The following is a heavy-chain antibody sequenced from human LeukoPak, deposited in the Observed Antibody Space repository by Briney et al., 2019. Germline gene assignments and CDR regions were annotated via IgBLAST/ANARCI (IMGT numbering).Heavy chain of an antibody. D-gene: IGHD1-26*01. CDR1: GYTFTSYY. CDR2: INPSGGRT. J-gene: IGHJ4*02. Sequence: ASVKVSCKASGYTFTSYYMHWVRQAPGQGLEWMGIINPSGGRTSYAQKFQGRVTMTRATSTSTVYMELSSLRFEDTAVYYCASLGGELLFEYWGQGTLVTVSS. CDR3: ASLGGELLFEY. V-gene: IGHV1-46*01.